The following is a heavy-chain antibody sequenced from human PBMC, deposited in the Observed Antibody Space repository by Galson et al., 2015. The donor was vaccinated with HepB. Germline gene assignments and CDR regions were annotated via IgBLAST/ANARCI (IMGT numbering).Heavy chain of an antibody. V-gene: IGHV1-3*01. Sequence: SVKVSCKASGYTFTSYAMHWVRQAPGQRLEWMGWINAGNGNTKYPQKFQGRVTITRDTSASTAYMELSSLRSEDTAVYYCAREWALDSSSWYRYYYYYGMDVWGQGTTVTVSS. CDR1: GYTFTSYA. J-gene: IGHJ6*02. CDR3: AREWALDSSSWYRYYYYYGMDV. D-gene: IGHD6-13*01. CDR2: INAGNGNT.